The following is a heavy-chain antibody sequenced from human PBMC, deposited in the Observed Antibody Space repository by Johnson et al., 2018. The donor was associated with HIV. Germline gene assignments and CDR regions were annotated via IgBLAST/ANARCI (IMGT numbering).Heavy chain of an antibody. CDR2: ISYDGSNK. CDR1: GFTFSSYA. D-gene: IGHD3-22*01. Sequence: VQLVESGGGVVQPGRSLRLSSAASGFTFSSYAMHWVRQAPGKGLEWVAVISYDGSNKYYADSVKGRFTISRDNSKNTLYLQMNSLRAEDTAVYYCAREEVVVPGHDAFDIWGQGTMVTVSS. V-gene: IGHV3-30-3*01. CDR3: AREEVVVPGHDAFDI. J-gene: IGHJ3*02.